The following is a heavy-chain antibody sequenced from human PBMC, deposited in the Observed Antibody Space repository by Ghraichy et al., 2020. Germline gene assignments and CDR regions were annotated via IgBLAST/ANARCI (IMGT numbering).Heavy chain of an antibody. V-gene: IGHV2-5*02. CDR3: AHRQGSGSYPGYFDY. CDR2: IYWDDDK. J-gene: IGHJ4*02. D-gene: IGHD1-26*01. CDR1: GFSLRNNGVG. Sequence: SGPTLVKPTQTLTLTCTFSGFSLRNNGVGVGWIRQPPGKALEWLALIYWDDDKRYRPSQKSRLTITKDTSKNQVVLIMTNMDPVDTATYYCAHRQGSGSYPGYFDYWGQGTLVTVSS.